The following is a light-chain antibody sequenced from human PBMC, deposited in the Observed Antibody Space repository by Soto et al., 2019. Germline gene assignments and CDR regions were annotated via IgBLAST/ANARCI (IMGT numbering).Light chain of an antibody. J-gene: IGKJ3*01. Sequence: IVMTQSPATLSVSPGEGVTLSCRASQSVRSHLAWYQQKPGQPPRLLIYGASTRATGIPARFSGSGFGTEFTLTISSLQSEDFAVYYCQKYKNWPLTCGPGTTVAI. CDR2: GAS. CDR1: QSVRSH. V-gene: IGKV3-15*01. CDR3: QKYKNWPLT.